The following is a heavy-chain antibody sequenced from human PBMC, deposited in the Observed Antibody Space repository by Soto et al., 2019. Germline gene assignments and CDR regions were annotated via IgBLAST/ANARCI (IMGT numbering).Heavy chain of an antibody. J-gene: IGHJ4*02. CDR1: GFTFSSYG. D-gene: IGHD5-18*01. V-gene: IGHV3-30*18. CDR3: AKTRGYSYGPTDY. Sequence: GGSLRLSCAASGFTFSSYGMHWVRQAPGKGLEWVAVISYDGSNKYYADSVKGRFTISRDNSKNTLYLQMNSLRAEDTAVYYCAKTRGYSYGPTDYWGQGTLVTVSS. CDR2: ISYDGSNK.